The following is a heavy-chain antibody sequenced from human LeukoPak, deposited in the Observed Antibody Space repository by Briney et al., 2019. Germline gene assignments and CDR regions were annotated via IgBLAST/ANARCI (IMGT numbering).Heavy chain of an antibody. CDR2: IYADGYT. J-gene: IGHJ3*01. CDR1: GISVSNDY. Sequence: GGSLRLSCAASGISVSNDYMSWVRQAPGEGLEWVSAIYADGYTRDAASVKGRFSISRHNSKNTVYLQMDNLRPEDTAVYYCARDRRGEKDFDVWGPGTMVTVSS. CDR3: ARDRRGEKDFDV. V-gene: IGHV3-53*04.